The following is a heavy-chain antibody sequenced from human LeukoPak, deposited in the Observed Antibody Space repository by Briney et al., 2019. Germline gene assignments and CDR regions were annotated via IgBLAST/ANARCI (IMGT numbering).Heavy chain of an antibody. V-gene: IGHV4-39*01. Sequence: PSETLSLTCTVSGGSISSSSYYWGWIRQPPGKGLEWIGSIYYSGSTYYNPSLKSRVTISVDTSKNQFSLKLSSVTAADTAVYYCARLAGSWRGYFDYWGQGTLVTVSS. J-gene: IGHJ4*02. CDR1: GGSISSSSYY. D-gene: IGHD6-13*01. CDR2: IYYSGST. CDR3: ARLAGSWRGYFDY.